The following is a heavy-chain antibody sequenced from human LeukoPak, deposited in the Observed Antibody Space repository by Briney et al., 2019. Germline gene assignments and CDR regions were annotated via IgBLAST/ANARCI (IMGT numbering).Heavy chain of an antibody. CDR3: ARGIAMAN. CDR2: IKQDGSER. V-gene: IGHV3-7*04. J-gene: IGHJ4*02. Sequence: GGSLRLSCAASGFTFSNYWMTWVRQAPGKGLEWVANIKQDGSERDYVDSVKGRFTISRDDAKNSLYLQMNSLRAEDTAVYYCARGIAMANWGQGTLVTVSS. CDR1: GFTFSNYW. D-gene: IGHD3-10*01.